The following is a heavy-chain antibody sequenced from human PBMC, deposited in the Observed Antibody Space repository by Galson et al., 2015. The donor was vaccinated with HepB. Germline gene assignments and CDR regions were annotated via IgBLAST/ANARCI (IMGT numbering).Heavy chain of an antibody. J-gene: IGHJ3*02. CDR3: ARQTPCSGGSCYIAFDI. D-gene: IGHD2-15*01. Sequence: SLRLSCAASGFTFSSYSMNWVRQAPGKGLEWVSYISSSSSTIYYADSVKGRFTISRDNAKNSLYLQMNSLRAEDTAVYYCARQTPCSGGSCYIAFDIWGQGTMVTVSS. CDR1: GFTFSSYS. V-gene: IGHV3-48*01. CDR2: ISSSSSTI.